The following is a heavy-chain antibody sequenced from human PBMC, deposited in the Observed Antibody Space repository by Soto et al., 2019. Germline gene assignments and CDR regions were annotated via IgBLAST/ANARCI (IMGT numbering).Heavy chain of an antibody. Sequence: PGGSLRLSCAASGFTFSSYAMSWVHQAPGKGLEWVSAISGSGGSTYYADSVKGRFTISRDNSKNTLYLQMNSLRAEDTAVYYCAKVGESDDSSALGWPILDYWGQGTLVTVSS. V-gene: IGHV3-23*01. D-gene: IGHD3-22*01. CDR3: AKVGESDDSSALGWPILDY. CDR2: ISGSGGST. J-gene: IGHJ4*02. CDR1: GFTFSSYA.